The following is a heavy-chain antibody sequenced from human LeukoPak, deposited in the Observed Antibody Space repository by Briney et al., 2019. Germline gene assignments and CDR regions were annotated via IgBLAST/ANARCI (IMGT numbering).Heavy chain of an antibody. CDR3: ARPSHSYGERPGY. J-gene: IGHJ4*02. Sequence: GGSLRLSCAASGFTFSSYSMNWVRQAPGKGLEWVSSISSSSSYIYYADSVKGRFTISRDNTKNSLYLQMNSLRAEDTAVYYCARPSHSYGERPGYWGQGTLVTVSS. V-gene: IGHV3-21*01. CDR1: GFTFSSYS. CDR2: ISSSSSYI. D-gene: IGHD5-18*01.